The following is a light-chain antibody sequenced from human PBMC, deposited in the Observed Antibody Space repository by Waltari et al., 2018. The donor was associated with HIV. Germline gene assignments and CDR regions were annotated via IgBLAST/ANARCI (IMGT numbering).Light chain of an antibody. CDR2: WAS. CDR1: QSVLYSSNNKNY. CDR3: HQSYITPWT. Sequence: DIVMTQSPDSLAVSLGESATITCKSSQSVLYSSNNKNYLAWYQKKPGQPPKLLIYWASTREFGVPDRFSGSGSGTDFTLTISSLQAEDVAVYYCHQSYITPWTFGRGTKVEIK. V-gene: IGKV4-1*01. J-gene: IGKJ1*01.